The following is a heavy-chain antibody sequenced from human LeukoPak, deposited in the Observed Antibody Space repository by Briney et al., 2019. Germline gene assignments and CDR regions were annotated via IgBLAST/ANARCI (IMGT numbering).Heavy chain of an antibody. CDR3: AKDPCTTRWYSSGPGCGGY. CDR1: GFTFSSYA. J-gene: IGHJ4*02. Sequence: GGSLRLSCAASGFTFSSYAMSWVRQAPGKGLEWVSAISGSGGSTYYADSVKGRFTISRDNSKNTLYLQMNSLRAEDTAVYYCAKDPCTTRWYSSGPGCGGYWGQGTLVTVSS. CDR2: ISGSGGST. V-gene: IGHV3-23*01. D-gene: IGHD6-19*01.